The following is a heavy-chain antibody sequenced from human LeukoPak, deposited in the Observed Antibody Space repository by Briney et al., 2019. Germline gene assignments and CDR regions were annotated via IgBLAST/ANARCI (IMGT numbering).Heavy chain of an antibody. CDR3: ARRRYYYGSGSYPSHFDY. CDR1: GGSFSGYY. D-gene: IGHD3-10*01. J-gene: IGHJ4*02. V-gene: IGHV4-34*01. CDR2: INHSGST. Sequence: SETLSLTCAVYGGSFSGYYWSWIRQPPGKGLEWIGEINHSGSTNYNPSLKSRVTISVDTSKNQFSLKLSSVTAADTAVYYCARRRYYYGSGSYPSHFDYWGQGTLVTVSS.